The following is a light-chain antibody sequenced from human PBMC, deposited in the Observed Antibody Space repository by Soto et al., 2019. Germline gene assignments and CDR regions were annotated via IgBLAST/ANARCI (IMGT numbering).Light chain of an antibody. Sequence: DIQMTQSPSSLSASVGDRVTITCRARQIINTYLNWYQQKPGRPPKLLIFGASSLRSGVPSRFSGTGSGTDFTLTINSLLPDYFATYYCQQSYSSLYTFGQGTKVEIK. V-gene: IGKV1-39*01. J-gene: IGKJ2*01. CDR1: QIINTY. CDR2: GAS. CDR3: QQSYSSLYT.